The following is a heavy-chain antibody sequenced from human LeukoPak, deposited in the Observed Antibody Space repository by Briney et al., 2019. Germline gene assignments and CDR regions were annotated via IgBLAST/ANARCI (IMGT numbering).Heavy chain of an antibody. V-gene: IGHV4-4*02. J-gene: IGHJ6*02. CDR1: GGSISSSNW. CDR2: IYHSGST. CDR3: ARGQLWLNYGMDV. D-gene: IGHD5-18*01. Sequence: SETLSLTCAVSGGSISSSNWWTWVRQPPGKGLEWIGEIYHSGSTNYNPSLKSRVTISVDTSKNQFSLKLSSVTAADTAVYYCARGQLWLNYGMDVWGQGTTVTVSS.